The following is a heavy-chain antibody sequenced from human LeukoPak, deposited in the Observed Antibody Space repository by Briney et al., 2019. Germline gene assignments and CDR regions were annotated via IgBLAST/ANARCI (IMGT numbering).Heavy chain of an antibody. Sequence: SQTLSLTCTVSGGSINSGGYYWTWIRQHPGKGLEWIGYIYYSGSTYYNPSLKSRVTISVDTSKNQFSLRLSSVTAADTAVYYCARVLSHRDNAGDYGYYFDYWGQGTLVTVSS. J-gene: IGHJ4*02. CDR2: IYYSGST. D-gene: IGHD4-17*01. V-gene: IGHV4-31*03. CDR1: GGSINSGGYY. CDR3: ARVLSHRDNAGDYGYYFDY.